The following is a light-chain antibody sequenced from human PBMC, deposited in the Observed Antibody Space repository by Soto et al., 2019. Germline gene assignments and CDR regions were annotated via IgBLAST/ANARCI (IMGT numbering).Light chain of an antibody. V-gene: IGLV2-23*01. J-gene: IGLJ3*02. CDR3: CSYVASSTLV. CDR2: EGS. CDR1: STDVGRFDL. Sequence: ALTQPASVSGSPGQSITISCSGTSTDVGRFDLVSWYQQHPGKAPKLMIFEGSKRASGISNRFSGSTSGNTASLTISGLQAEDESDYFCCSYVASSTLVFGGGTKLTVL.